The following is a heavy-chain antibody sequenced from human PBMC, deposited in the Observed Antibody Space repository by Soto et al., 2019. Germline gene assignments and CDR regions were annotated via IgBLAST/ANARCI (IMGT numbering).Heavy chain of an antibody. J-gene: IGHJ5*02. CDR2: ISSSSSTI. CDR1: GFTFSSYS. D-gene: IGHD3-10*01. CDR3: ARVGYGSGSYYNRLGWFDP. V-gene: IGHV3-21*01. Sequence: EVQLVESGGGLVKPGGSLRLSCAASGFTFSSYSMNWVRQAPGKGLEWVSSISSSSSTIYYADSVKGRFTISRDNAKNSLYLQMNSLRDEDTAVYYCARVGYGSGSYYNRLGWFDPWGQGTLVTVSS.